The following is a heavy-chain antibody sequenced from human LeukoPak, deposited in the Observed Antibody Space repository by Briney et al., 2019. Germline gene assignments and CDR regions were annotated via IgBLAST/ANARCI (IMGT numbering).Heavy chain of an antibody. Sequence: PSETLSLTCAVYGGSFSGYYWSWIRQPPGKGLEWIGEINHSGSTNYNPSLKSRVTISVDTSKNQFSLKLSSVTAADTAVYYYARGPPALAYWGQGTLVTVSS. V-gene: IGHV4-34*01. CDR1: GGSFSGYY. J-gene: IGHJ4*02. CDR3: ARGPPALAY. D-gene: IGHD5-18*01. CDR2: INHSGST.